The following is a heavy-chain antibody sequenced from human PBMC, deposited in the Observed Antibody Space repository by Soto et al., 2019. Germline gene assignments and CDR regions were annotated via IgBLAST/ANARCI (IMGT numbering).Heavy chain of an antibody. CDR2: ISAHSGDT. D-gene: IGHD2-21*01. CDR3: ARAISMRFVASAY. V-gene: IGHV1-18*01. J-gene: IGHJ4*01. Sequence: QVNLVQSGAEVKNPGASVKVSCKASGYTFTNYPLAWVRRAPGHGLEWMGWISAHSGDTHYAQKFQDRVTMTTDTSTYTAYLELRSLTSDATAVYYCARAISMRFVASAYWGNGPLVTVSS. CDR1: GYTFTNYP.